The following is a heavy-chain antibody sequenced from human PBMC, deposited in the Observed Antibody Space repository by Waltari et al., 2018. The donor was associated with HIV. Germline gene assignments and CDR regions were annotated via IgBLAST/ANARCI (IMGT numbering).Heavy chain of an antibody. CDR2: MNPNSGNT. CDR3: ARGYLHDYGGNGNF. J-gene: IGHJ4*02. CDR1: GYTFTRYE. Sequence: QVQLVQSGAEVKKPGASVKVSCKASGYTFTRYEINWVRPATGQGLEWMGWMNPNSGNTGYAQKFQGRVTMTRNTSISTAYMELSSLRSEDTAVYYCARGYLHDYGGNGNFWGQGTLVTVSS. V-gene: IGHV1-8*01. D-gene: IGHD4-17*01.